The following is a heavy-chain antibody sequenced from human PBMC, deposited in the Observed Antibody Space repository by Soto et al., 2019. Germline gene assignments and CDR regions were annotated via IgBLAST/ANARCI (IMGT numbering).Heavy chain of an antibody. CDR3: ARNPNPFIAAAGTGWFDP. J-gene: IGHJ5*02. CDR2: IIPIFGTA. V-gene: IGHV1-69*01. CDR1: GGTFSSYA. Sequence: QVQLVQSGAEVKKPGSSVKVSCKASGGTFSSYAISWVRQAPGQGLEWMGGIIPIFGTANYAQKFQGRVMITADECTSTAYMELSSLRSEDTAVYYCARNPNPFIAAAGTGWFDPWGQGTLVTVSS. D-gene: IGHD6-13*01.